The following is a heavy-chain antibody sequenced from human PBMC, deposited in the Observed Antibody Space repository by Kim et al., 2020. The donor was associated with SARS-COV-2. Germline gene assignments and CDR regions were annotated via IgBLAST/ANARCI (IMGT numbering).Heavy chain of an antibody. Sequence: YNPSLKSRVTISVDTSKNQFSLKLSSVTAADTAVYYCARVSGRYSYGYRYWGQGTLVTVSS. J-gene: IGHJ4*02. CDR3: ARVSGRYSYGYRY. V-gene: IGHV4-34*01. D-gene: IGHD5-18*01.